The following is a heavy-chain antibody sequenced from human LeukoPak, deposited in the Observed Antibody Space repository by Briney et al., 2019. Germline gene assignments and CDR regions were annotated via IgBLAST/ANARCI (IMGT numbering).Heavy chain of an antibody. CDR1: GFTFSSYA. CDR2: VSDNGGNT. CDR3: ANGYGDYGAFDI. Sequence: GGSLRLSCAASGFTFSSYAMSWVRRAPGKGLERVSSVSDNGGNTYYADSVKGRFTISRDNSKNTLYLQMNSLRAEDTAAYYCANGYGDYGAFDIWGQGTMVTVSS. V-gene: IGHV3-23*01. D-gene: IGHD4-17*01. J-gene: IGHJ3*02.